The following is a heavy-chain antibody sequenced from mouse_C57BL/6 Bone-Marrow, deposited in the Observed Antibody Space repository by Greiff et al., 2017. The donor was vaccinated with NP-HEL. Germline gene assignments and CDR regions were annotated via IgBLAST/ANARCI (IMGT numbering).Heavy chain of an antibody. CDR2: ISYDGSN. V-gene: IGHV3-6*01. Sequence: EVQLQESGPGLVKPSQSLSLTCSVTGYSITSGYYWNWIRQFPGNKLEWMGYISYDGSNNYNPSLKNRISITRDTSKNQFFLKLNSVTTEDTATYYCARELNLAYWGQGTLVTVSA. CDR1: GYSITSGYY. J-gene: IGHJ3*01. CDR3: ARELNLAY.